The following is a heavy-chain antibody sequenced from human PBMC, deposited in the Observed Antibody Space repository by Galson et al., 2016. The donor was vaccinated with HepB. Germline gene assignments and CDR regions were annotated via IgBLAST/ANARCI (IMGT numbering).Heavy chain of an antibody. Sequence: ETLSLTCTVSGDSIRNYYWSWLRQPPGKGLEWIAYVFYTGTTNYNPSLRSRVTASVDTSKNQFSLNLSSVTAADTAIYYCARGDSSYCNGGKCQNYAMDVWGKGTTVTVSS. V-gene: IGHV4-59*01. CDR3: ARGDSSYCNGGKCQNYAMDV. CDR1: GDSIRNYY. D-gene: IGHD2-15*01. CDR2: VFYTGTT. J-gene: IGHJ6*04.